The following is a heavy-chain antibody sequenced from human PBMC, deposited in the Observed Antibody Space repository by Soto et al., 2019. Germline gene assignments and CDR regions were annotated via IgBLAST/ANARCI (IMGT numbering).Heavy chain of an antibody. CDR1: GFTFSSYG. CDR3: ATYDYVWGSYRYTLLYYFDY. CDR2: ISYDGSNK. V-gene: IGHV3-30*03. D-gene: IGHD3-16*02. J-gene: IGHJ4*02. Sequence: PGGSLRLSCAASGFTFSSYGMHWVRQAPGKGLEWVAVISYDGSNKYYADSVKGRFTISRDNSKNTLYLQMNSLRAEDTAVYYCATYDYVWGSYRYTLLYYFDYWGQGTLVTVSS.